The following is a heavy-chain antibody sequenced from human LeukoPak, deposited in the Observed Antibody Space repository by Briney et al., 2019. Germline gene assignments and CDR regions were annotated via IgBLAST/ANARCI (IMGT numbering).Heavy chain of an antibody. Sequence: GGSLRLSCAASGFTFSTYNMNWVRQAPGQGLEWVSSISSSGSYIYYADSVKGRFTISRDNAKNSLYLQMNSLRAEDTAVYYCARDPTSAYCSSTSCYENNYFDYWGQGTLVTVSS. D-gene: IGHD2-2*01. CDR3: ARDPTSAYCSSTSCYENNYFDY. CDR2: ISSSGSYI. J-gene: IGHJ4*02. V-gene: IGHV3-21*01. CDR1: GFTFSTYN.